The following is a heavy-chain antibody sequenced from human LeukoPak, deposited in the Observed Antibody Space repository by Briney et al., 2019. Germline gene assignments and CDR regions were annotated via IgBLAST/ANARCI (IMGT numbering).Heavy chain of an antibody. V-gene: IGHV4-39*07. J-gene: IGHJ4*02. CDR2: VNHSGST. D-gene: IGHD3-10*01. CDR1: GGSISSSSCY. CDR3: ARSSPVGSNPLH. Sequence: PSETLSLTCTVSGGSISSSSCYWGWIRQPPGKGLEWIGEVNHSGSTNYNPSLKSRVTVSVDTSKNQFSLKLSSVTAADTAVYYCARSSPVGSNPLHWGQGTLVTVSS.